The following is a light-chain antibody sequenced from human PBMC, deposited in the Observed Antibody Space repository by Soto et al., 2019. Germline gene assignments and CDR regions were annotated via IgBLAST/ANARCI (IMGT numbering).Light chain of an antibody. V-gene: IGLV4-69*01. CDR3: QTWATGIPAV. Sequence: QPVLTQSPSASASLGASVKLTCTLSSGHNTYAIAWHQHHPEQGPRYLMNLDSDGSHSKGDGIPDRFSGSSSGAERYLTISSLQAEDEADYYCQTWATGIPAVFGGGTQLTVL. J-gene: IGLJ7*01. CDR2: LDSDGSH. CDR1: SGHNTYA.